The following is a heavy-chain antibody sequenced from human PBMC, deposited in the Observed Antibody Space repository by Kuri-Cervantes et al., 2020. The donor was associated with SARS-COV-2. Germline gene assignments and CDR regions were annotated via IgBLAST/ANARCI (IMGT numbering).Heavy chain of an antibody. D-gene: IGHD2-2*01. CDR3: ARDPRGALYCSSTSCYLQHFGNHGGFDP. J-gene: IGHJ5*02. V-gene: IGHV3-33*01. CDR1: GFTFSSYG. Sequence: GGSLRLSCAASGFTFSSYGMHWVRQAPGKGLEWVAVIWYDGSNKYYADSVKGRFTISRDNSKNTLYLQMNSLRAEDTAVYYCARDPRGALYCSSTSCYLQHFGNHGGFDPWGQGTLVTVSS. CDR2: IWYDGSNK.